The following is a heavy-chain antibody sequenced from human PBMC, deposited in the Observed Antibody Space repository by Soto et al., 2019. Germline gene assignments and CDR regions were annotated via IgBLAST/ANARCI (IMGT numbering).Heavy chain of an antibody. J-gene: IGHJ4*02. V-gene: IGHV3-30-3*01. Sequence: VGSLRLSCAASGFTFSSYAMHWVRQAPGKGLEWVAVISYDGSNKYYADSVKGRFTISRDNSKNTLYLQMNSLRAEDTAVYYCARDHDSSGYYRFDHWGQGTLVTVSS. CDR1: GFTFSSYA. CDR2: ISYDGSNK. D-gene: IGHD3-22*01. CDR3: ARDHDSSGYYRFDH.